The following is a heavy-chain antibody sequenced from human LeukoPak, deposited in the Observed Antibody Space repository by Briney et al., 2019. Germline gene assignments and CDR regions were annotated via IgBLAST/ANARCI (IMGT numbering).Heavy chain of an antibody. CDR3: ARAGDYVMGGDFDY. CDR2: ISAYNGNT. CDR1: GYTFTSYG. D-gene: IGHD4-17*01. V-gene: IGHV1-18*01. J-gene: IGHJ4*02. Sequence: GASVKVSCKASGYTFTSYGISLVRQAPGQGLERMGWISAYNGNTNYAQKLQGRVTMTTDTSTSTAYMELRSLRSDDTAVYYCARAGDYVMGGDFDYWGQGTLVTVSS.